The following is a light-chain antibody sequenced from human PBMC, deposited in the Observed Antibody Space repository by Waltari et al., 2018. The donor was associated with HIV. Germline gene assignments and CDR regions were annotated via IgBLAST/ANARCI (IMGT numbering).Light chain of an antibody. Sequence: EIVLTQSPATLSLSPGERATLSCRASQSVSSYLAWYQQKPGQAPRLLIYEASNRATGIPARFRGSGSGTDFTLTISSPEPEEFAVYYCQQRSNWPWTFGQGTKVEIK. CDR3: QQRSNWPWT. V-gene: IGKV3-11*01. J-gene: IGKJ1*01. CDR2: EAS. CDR1: QSVSSY.